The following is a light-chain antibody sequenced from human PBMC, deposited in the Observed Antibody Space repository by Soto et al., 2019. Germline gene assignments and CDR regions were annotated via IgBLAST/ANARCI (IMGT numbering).Light chain of an antibody. J-gene: IGLJ2*01. CDR1: SSDVGAYNY. CDR2: EVS. Sequence: QSALTQPASVSGSPGQSITISCTGTSSDVGAYNYVSWYQQHPGKAPKLMIFEVSDRPSGVSNRFSGSKSGNTASLTISGLQAEDEADYYYSSYTNTKTLVFGGGTKLTVL. V-gene: IGLV2-14*01. CDR3: SSYTNTKTLV.